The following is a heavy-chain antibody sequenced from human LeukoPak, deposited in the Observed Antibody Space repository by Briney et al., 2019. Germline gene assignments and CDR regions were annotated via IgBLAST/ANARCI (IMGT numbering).Heavy chain of an antibody. CDR1: GGSISSSSYY. CDR3: AILFGGY. D-gene: IGHD3-10*01. Sequence: PSETLSLTCTVSGGSISSSSYYWGWIRQPPGKGLEWIGEINHSGSTNYNPSLKSRVTISVDTSKNQFSLKLSSVTAADTAVYYCAILFGGYWGQGTLVTVSS. J-gene: IGHJ4*02. CDR2: INHSGST. V-gene: IGHV4-39*07.